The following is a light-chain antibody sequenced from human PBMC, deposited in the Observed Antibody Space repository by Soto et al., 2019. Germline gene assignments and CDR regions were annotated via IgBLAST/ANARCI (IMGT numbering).Light chain of an antibody. CDR2: DAS. J-gene: IGKJ4*01. Sequence: DIRMTQSPSSLSASVGDRVIITCQANQDIGTLLNWFQQKPGKAPKLLISDASIMESGFPSRVSGSGSGTEFTLTITSLQPEDFATYYCQQYAHLPLTFGQGTKVDIK. CDR1: QDIGTL. V-gene: IGKV1-33*01. CDR3: QQYAHLPLT.